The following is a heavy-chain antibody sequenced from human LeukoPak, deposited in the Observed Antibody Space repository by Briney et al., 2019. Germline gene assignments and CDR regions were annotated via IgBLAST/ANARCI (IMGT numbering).Heavy chain of an antibody. J-gene: IGHJ4*02. Sequence: SVKVSCKASGGTFSSYAISWVRQAPGQGLEWMGGIIPIFGTANYAQKFQGRVTITADESTSTAYMELSSLRSEDTAVYYCAREGEEVMRSVRYFDYWGQGTLVTVSS. D-gene: IGHD3-16*01. CDR1: GGTFSSYA. CDR2: IIPIFGTA. CDR3: AREGEEVMRSVRYFDY. V-gene: IGHV1-69*01.